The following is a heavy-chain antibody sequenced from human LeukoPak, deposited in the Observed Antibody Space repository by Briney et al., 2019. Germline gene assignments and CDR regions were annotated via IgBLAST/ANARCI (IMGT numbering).Heavy chain of an antibody. CDR1: GFIFSSYA. Sequence: GGSLRLSCAASGFIFSSYAMHWVRRAPGKGLEWVALISYDGSNKYYADSEKGRFTISRDNAKNSLYLQMNSLRAEDTAVYYCARDGDYYDSSGYYYLMGAYYYYYMDVWGKGTTVTISS. J-gene: IGHJ6*03. CDR3: ARDGDYYDSSGYYYLMGAYYYYYMDV. D-gene: IGHD3-22*01. V-gene: IGHV3-30*04. CDR2: ISYDGSNK.